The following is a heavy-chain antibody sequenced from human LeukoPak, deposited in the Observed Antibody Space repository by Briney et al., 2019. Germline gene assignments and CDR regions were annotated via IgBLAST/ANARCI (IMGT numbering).Heavy chain of an antibody. CDR3: ARQHATRFDY. J-gene: IGHJ4*02. CDR2: IDPSDSYT. CDR1: GYTFTSYW. V-gene: IGHV5-10-1*01. Sequence: GESLKISCEGSGYTFTSYWISWVRQMPGKGLEWMGRIDPSDSYTNFSPSFQGHVTISADKSSTTVYLQWSSLKAVDTAINYCARQHATRFDYWGQGTLVTVSS.